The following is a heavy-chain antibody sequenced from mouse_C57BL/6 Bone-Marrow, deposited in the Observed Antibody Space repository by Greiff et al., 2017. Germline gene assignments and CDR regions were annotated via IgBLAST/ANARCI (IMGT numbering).Heavy chain of an antibody. CDR2: ISNLAYSI. CDR1: GFTFSDYG. V-gene: IGHV5-15*01. D-gene: IGHD2-3*01. Sequence: EVQRVESGGGLVQPGGSLKLSCAASGFTFSDYGMAWGRQAPRKGPEWVAFISNLAYSIYYADTVTGRFTISRENAKNTLYLEMSSLRSEDTAMYYCARLDGYYGLDYWGQGTTLTVSS. J-gene: IGHJ2*01. CDR3: ARLDGYYGLDY.